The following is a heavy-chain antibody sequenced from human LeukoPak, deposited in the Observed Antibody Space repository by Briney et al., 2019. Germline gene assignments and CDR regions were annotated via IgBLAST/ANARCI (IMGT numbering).Heavy chain of an antibody. J-gene: IGHJ6*02. V-gene: IGHV1-3*01. CDR3: MRGAYYGMDV. Sequence: GASVKVSCKASGYTFSSKAIHWVRQAPGQRLEWMGWIDAGNGDTIYSQHFQGRLTITRDTSASTVYMDLSSLRSEDTAMYYCMRGAYYGMDVWGQGTTVTVSS. D-gene: IGHD2-21*01. CDR1: GYTFSSKA. CDR2: IDAGNGDT.